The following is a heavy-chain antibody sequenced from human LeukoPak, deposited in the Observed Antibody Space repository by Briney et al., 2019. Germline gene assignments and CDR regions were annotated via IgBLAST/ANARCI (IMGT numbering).Heavy chain of an antibody. J-gene: IGHJ5*01. CDR1: GFTFSTYA. D-gene: IGHD6-19*01. CDR2: ISSSGGST. Sequence: PGGSLRLSCAASGFTFSTYAMTWVRQAPGKGLEWVSAISSSGGSTYSADSVKGRFTISRDNSKNTLFLQMNSLRAEDTAVYYCAKGVYSSGWFDFWGQGTLLTVSS. CDR3: AKGVYSSGWFDF. V-gene: IGHV3-23*01.